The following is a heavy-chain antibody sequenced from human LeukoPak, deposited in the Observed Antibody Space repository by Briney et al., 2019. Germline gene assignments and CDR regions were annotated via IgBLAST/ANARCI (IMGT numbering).Heavy chain of an antibody. CDR1: GFTFSSYW. CDR2: IKQDGSEK. V-gene: IGHV3-7*03. J-gene: IGHJ4*02. CDR3: ARYIVVVPAAMFDY. Sequence: PGGSLRLSCAAPGFTFSSYWMSWVRQAPGKGLEWVANIKQDGSEKYYVDSVKGRFTISKDNAKNSLYLQMNSLRAEDTAVYYCARYIVVVPAAMFDYWGQGTLVTVSS. D-gene: IGHD2-2*01.